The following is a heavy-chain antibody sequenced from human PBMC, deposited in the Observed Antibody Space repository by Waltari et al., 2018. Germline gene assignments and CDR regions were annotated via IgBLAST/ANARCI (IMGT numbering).Heavy chain of an antibody. CDR3: ARGRVDFAY. CDR1: GFAFSTYW. Sequence: EVQLVESGGNLVQPGGSLRLSCAASGFAFSTYWMSWVRQAPGKGLEWVANVKEDGSEKYYVDSVKGRFIISRDNAKNSLYLQMNSLRAEDTAVYFCARGRVDFAYWGQGTLVTVSS. CDR2: VKEDGSEK. J-gene: IGHJ4*02. V-gene: IGHV3-7*01.